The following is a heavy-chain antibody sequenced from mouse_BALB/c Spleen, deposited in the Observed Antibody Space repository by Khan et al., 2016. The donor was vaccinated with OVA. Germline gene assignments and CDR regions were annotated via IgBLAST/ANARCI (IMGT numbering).Heavy chain of an antibody. V-gene: IGHV9-3-1*01. J-gene: IGHJ4*01. CDR2: INTYTGEP. CDR1: GYTFTNYG. D-gene: IGHD2-10*01. CDR3: ARPPYFSCTLDY. Sequence: QIQLVQSGPELKKPGETVKISCKASGYTFTNYGMNWVKQSPGKALKWMGWINTYTGEPTYADDFKGRFAFSLETSAITAYLQINNLKNEDTATXFCARPPYFSCTLDYWGQGTSVTVSS.